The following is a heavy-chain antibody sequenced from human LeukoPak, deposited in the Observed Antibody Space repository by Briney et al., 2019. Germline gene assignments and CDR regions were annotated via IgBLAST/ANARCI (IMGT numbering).Heavy chain of an antibody. CDR2: IYYSGST. J-gene: IGHJ4*02. D-gene: IGHD3-9*01. CDR3: ARDPTGYGPIDY. Sequence: PSETLSLTCTVSGGSISSGGHFWSWIRQHPGKGLEWIGSIYYSGSTYYNPSLKSRVTISVDTSENQFSLKLSSVTAADTAVYYCARDPTGYGPIDYWGQGTLVTVSS. V-gene: IGHV4-31*03. CDR1: GGSISSGGHF.